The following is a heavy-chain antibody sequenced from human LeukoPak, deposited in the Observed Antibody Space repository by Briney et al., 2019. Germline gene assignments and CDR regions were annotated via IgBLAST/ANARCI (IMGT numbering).Heavy chain of an antibody. D-gene: IGHD3-22*01. V-gene: IGHV5-51*01. CDR1: GYSFTSYW. CDR2: IYPGDSDT. CDR3: ARRYYYDSSGLDGFGI. Sequence: GESLKISCKGSGYSFTSYWIGWVRQMPGKGLEWMGIIYPGDSDTRYNPSFQDQVTMSADKSISTAYLQWSSLKASDTAMYYCARRYYYDSSGLDGFGIWGQGTMVTVSS. J-gene: IGHJ3*02.